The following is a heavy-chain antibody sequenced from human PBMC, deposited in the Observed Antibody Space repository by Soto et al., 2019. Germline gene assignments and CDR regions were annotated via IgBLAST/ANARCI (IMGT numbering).Heavy chain of an antibody. CDR1: GFTFSTCS. D-gene: IGHD6-6*01. CDR3: TTEYNSRQDLNH. V-gene: IGHV3-21*01. CDR2: ISATGTYT. J-gene: IGHJ5*02. Sequence: EVQLVESGGGLVEPGGSLRLSCATSGFTFSTCSMNCVRQAPGKWLEWVSSISATGTYTFYADSLKGRFTISRDNARNLLFLQMSSLIVEDTALYYCTTEYNSRQDLNHWGQGALVTVSS.